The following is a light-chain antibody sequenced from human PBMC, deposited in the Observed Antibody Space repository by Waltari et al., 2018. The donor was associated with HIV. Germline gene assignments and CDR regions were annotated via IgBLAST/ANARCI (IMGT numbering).Light chain of an antibody. CDR3: QQVDNYPRT. J-gene: IGKJ3*01. V-gene: IGKV1-9*01. CDR2: AAS. CDR1: QDIGNF. Sequence: DIQLTQSPSFLSSSLGDRVTITCRASQDIGNFLAWYQQKPGKAPKLLIYAASILQSGVPSRFSGSGSGTHFTLTITNLQAEDFATYYCQQVDNYPRTFGPGTEVEVK.